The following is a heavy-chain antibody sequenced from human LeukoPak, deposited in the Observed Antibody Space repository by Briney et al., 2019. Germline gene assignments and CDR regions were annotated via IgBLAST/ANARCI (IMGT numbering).Heavy chain of an antibody. V-gene: IGHV3-53*01. CDR3: ARGRGTAY. Sequence: PGGSLRLSCAASGFSVSRSYMSWVRQAPGKGLDWVAVMYSGGGTDYADSVKGRFTISRDNSKNTLYLQMNSLRAEDTAVYYCARGRGTAYWGQGTLVTVSS. CDR2: MYSGGGT. CDR1: GFSVSRSY. D-gene: IGHD1-1*01. J-gene: IGHJ4*02.